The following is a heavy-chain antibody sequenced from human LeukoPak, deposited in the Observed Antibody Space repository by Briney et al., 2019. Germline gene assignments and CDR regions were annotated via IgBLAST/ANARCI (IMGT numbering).Heavy chain of an antibody. Sequence: ASVTVSFTASGYTFTVYGISWVRQAPGQGLEWMGWISGYNGNTDYAQKFQGRLSMTTDTSTSTAHMELRSLRSDDTAVYYCARDAPSYYVGSGKNLWGQGTLVTVSS. V-gene: IGHV1-18*01. CDR3: ARDAPSYYVGSGKNL. CDR2: ISGYNGNT. D-gene: IGHD3-10*01. J-gene: IGHJ5*02. CDR1: GYTFTVYG.